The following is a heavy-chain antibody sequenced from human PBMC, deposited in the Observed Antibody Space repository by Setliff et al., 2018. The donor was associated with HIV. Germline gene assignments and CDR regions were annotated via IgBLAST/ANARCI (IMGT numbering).Heavy chain of an antibody. Sequence: PSETLSLTCSVSGGSISSSTYYWGWIRQPPGKGLEWIGSIYYSGSTIYNPSLKSRVTISIDTSKNQFSLNLTSVTAADTAIYYCARGLDVWGTYRYRNYFDYWGQGTLVTVSS. CDR3: ARGLDVWGTYRYRNYFDY. J-gene: IGHJ4*02. CDR2: IYYSGST. CDR1: GGSISSSTYY. D-gene: IGHD3-16*02. V-gene: IGHV4-39*07.